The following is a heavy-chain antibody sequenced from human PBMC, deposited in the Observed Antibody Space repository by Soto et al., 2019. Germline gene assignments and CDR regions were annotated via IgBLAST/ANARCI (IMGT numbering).Heavy chain of an antibody. Sequence: GGSLRLSCVASGFTFSGYAMTWVRQAPGKGLEWVSAITGGGGSTYYADSVKGRFTISRDNSKNTLYLQMNSPRAEDTAVYYCAKRISGWYEIDYWGQGTLVTVSS. CDR2: ITGGGGST. J-gene: IGHJ4*02. D-gene: IGHD6-19*01. CDR1: GFTFSGYA. V-gene: IGHV3-23*01. CDR3: AKRISGWYEIDY.